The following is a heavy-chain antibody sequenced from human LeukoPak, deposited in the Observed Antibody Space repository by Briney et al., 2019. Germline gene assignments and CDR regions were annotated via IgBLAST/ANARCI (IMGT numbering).Heavy chain of an antibody. V-gene: IGHV3-66*01. J-gene: IGHJ4*02. CDR1: GFSFSSYD. D-gene: IGHD1-26*01. CDR2: IYSGGST. CDR3: ARDSPTEGATEL. Sequence: GGSLRLSCAASGFSFSSYDMHWVRQAPGKGLEWVSVIYSGGSTYYADSVKGRITISGDNSKNTLYLQMNSLRAEDTAVYYCARDSPTEGATELWGQGTLVTVSS.